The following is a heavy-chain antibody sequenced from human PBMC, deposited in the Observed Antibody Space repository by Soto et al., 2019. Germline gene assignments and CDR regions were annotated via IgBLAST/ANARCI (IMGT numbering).Heavy chain of an antibody. Sequence: QVQLQESGPGLVKPSQTLSLTCTVSGGSISSGNYYWSWIRQPPGKGLEWIGFISYSGSTYYSTSLNSRVTISVETSKSQFSLNLSFVTAADTSVYYCATMGTPATGLYFFDYWGQGSLVTVSS. D-gene: IGHD2-15*01. CDR2: ISYSGST. V-gene: IGHV4-30-4*01. J-gene: IGHJ4*02. CDR3: ATMGTPATGLYFFDY. CDR1: GGSISSGNYY.